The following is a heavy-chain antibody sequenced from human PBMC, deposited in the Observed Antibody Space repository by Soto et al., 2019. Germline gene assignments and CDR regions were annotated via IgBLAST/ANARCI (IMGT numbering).Heavy chain of an antibody. CDR3: AHIVVAGLGYYFDY. CDR2: IYWDDDK. V-gene: IGHV2-5*02. J-gene: IGHJ4*02. CDR1: GFSLSSTRMA. Sequence: QITLKESGPTLVKPTQTLTLTCTFSGFSLSSTRMAVGWIRQPPGKALEWLALIYWDDDKRYSPFLKSRLTITQDTSKNQVVLTMSNMDPVDTARLYCAHIVVAGLGYYFDYWGQGTLVTVSS. D-gene: IGHD6-19*01.